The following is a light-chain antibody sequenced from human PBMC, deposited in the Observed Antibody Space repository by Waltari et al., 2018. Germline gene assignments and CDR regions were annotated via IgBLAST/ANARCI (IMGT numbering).Light chain of an antibody. J-gene: IGLJ3*02. Sequence: SYELTQPPSVSVSPGQTARITCAGDALPKQYTYWYKQKPGQAPVLVMYKDSRRPSWIPERFSGSSSGTTVTLTISGVQAEDEADYYCQSADSSGTYFDWVFAGGTKLTVL. CDR3: QSADSSGTYFDWV. CDR1: ALPKQY. V-gene: IGLV3-25*03. CDR2: KDS.